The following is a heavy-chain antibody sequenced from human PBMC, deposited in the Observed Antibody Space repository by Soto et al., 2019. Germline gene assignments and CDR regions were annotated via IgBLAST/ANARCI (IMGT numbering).Heavy chain of an antibody. Sequence: QVQLQESGPGLVKPSQTLSLTCTVSGGSISSGGYYWNWIRQHPGKGLEWIGYIYYSGSTNYNPSLNGRITVXXDXSRXQFSLILSSVTAADTAVYYCARDRRYGSGSYYFDYWGQGTLVTVSS. CDR2: IYYSGST. J-gene: IGHJ4*02. CDR3: ARDRRYGSGSYYFDY. D-gene: IGHD3-10*01. CDR1: GGSISSGGYY. V-gene: IGHV4-31*03.